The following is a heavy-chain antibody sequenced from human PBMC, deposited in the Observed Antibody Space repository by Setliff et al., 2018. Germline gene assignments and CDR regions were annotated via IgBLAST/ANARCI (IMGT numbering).Heavy chain of an antibody. V-gene: IGHV4-59*08. D-gene: IGHD1-26*01. CDR3: ARGLHSGTYWGTRPLGLDY. CDR1: GGPTIGYY. Sequence: SETLSLTCAVSGGPTIGYYWTWIRQAPGKGLEWIGYIHPWGGSSESTNYSPSLKSRITISLDKSKSQFSLKLTSVTVADTAVYYCARGLHSGTYWGTRPLGLDYWGRDPWSPSPQ. J-gene: IGHJ4*02. CDR2: IHPWGGSSEST.